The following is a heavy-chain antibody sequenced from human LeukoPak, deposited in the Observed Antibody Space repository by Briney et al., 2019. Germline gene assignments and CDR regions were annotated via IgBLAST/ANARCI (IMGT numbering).Heavy chain of an antibody. CDR1: GDSVSSNSGA. CDR2: TYYRSKWYH. Sequence: SQTLSLTCVISGDSVSSNSGAWNWIRQSPSRGLEWLGRTYYRSKWYHDYAASVKRRITINPDTSKNQFSLQLNSVTPEDTAVYYCARDLRTYEGINWFDPWGQGTLVTVSS. D-gene: IGHD4-17*01. V-gene: IGHV6-1*01. J-gene: IGHJ5*02. CDR3: ARDLRTYEGINWFDP.